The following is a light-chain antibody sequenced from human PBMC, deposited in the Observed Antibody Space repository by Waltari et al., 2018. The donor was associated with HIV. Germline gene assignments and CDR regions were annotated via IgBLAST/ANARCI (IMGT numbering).Light chain of an antibody. Sequence: LLTQPPSASGTPGQRVTLSCSGSSSNVGSNYVYWYQQLPGTAPKLLIYRTNQRPSGVPGRFSGSKSGTSASLAISGLRSEGEADYYCAAWDDSLSGQVVFGGGTKRSAL. CDR1: SSNVGSNY. V-gene: IGLV1-47*01. CDR3: AAWDDSLSGQVV. J-gene: IGLJ2*01. CDR2: RTN.